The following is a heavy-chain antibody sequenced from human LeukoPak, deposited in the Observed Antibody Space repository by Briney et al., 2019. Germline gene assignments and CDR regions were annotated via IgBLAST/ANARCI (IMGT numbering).Heavy chain of an antibody. CDR1: GFTFSNFA. J-gene: IGHJ4*02. V-gene: IGHV3-23*01. Sequence: GGSLRLSSAASGFTFSNFAMSWGRQAPGKGPEWRTAISSSGDTTYYADSVKSRFTISRDNSKNPLYLQMTSLRAEDTALYYCAKDRATSSGSYYGYFGYWGQGTLVTVSS. CDR3: AKDRATSSGSYYGYFGY. D-gene: IGHD1-26*01. CDR2: ISSSGDTT.